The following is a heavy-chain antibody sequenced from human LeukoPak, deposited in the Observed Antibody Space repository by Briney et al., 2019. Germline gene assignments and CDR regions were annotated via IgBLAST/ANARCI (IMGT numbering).Heavy chain of an antibody. D-gene: IGHD2-15*01. CDR2: FDPEDGET. V-gene: IGHV1-24*01. CDR3: ATDRGGRDIIGAFDI. CDR1: GYTLTELS. Sequence: ASVKVSCKVSGYTLTELSMHWVRQAPGKGLEWMGGFDPEDGETIYAQKFQGRVTMTEDTSTDTAYMELSSLRSEDTAVYYCATDRGGRDIIGAFDIWGQGTMVTVSS. J-gene: IGHJ3*02.